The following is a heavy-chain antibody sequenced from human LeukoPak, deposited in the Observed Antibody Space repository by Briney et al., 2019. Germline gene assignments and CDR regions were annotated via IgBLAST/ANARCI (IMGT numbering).Heavy chain of an antibody. CDR3: AKDLPVDYYDSSGYYSSFDY. CDR1: GFTFSSYG. J-gene: IGHJ4*02. Sequence: GGSLRLSCAASGFTFSSYGMHWVRQAPGKGLEWVAVIWYDGSNKYYADSVKGRFTISRDNSKNTLYLQMNSLRAEDTAVYYCAKDLPVDYYDSSGYYSSFDYWGQGTLVTVSS. D-gene: IGHD3-22*01. CDR2: IWYDGSNK. V-gene: IGHV3-33*06.